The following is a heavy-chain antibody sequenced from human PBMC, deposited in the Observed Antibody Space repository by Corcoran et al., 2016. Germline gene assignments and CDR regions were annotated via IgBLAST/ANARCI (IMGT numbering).Heavy chain of an antibody. D-gene: IGHD3-22*01. J-gene: IGHJ3*02. CDR3: ARKGYDSSGYHRWAAFDI. V-gene: IGHV5-51*01. CDR2: IYPGDSDT. Sequence: EVQLVQSGAEVKKPGESLKISCKGSGYSFTSYWIGWVRQMPWKGLAWMGIIYPGDSDTRYSPSFQGQVTISADTSISTAYLQWSSLKASDTAMDDGARKGYDSSGYHRWAAFDIWGQGTMVTVSS. CDR1: GYSFTSYW.